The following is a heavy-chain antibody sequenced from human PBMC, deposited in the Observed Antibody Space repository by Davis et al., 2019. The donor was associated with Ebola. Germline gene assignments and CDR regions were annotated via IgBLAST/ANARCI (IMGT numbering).Heavy chain of an antibody. CDR1: GFTFSGSV. V-gene: IGHV3-73*01. CDR3: TRLSLWFGELFYGMDV. CDR2: IRSKANSYAT. J-gene: IGHJ6*02. Sequence: GGSLRLSCAASGFTFSGSVMHWVRQASGKGLEWVGRIRSKANSYATAYAASVKGRFTISRDDSKNTAYLQMNSLKTEDTAVYYCTRLSLWFGELFYGMDVWGQGTTVTVSS. D-gene: IGHD3-10*01.